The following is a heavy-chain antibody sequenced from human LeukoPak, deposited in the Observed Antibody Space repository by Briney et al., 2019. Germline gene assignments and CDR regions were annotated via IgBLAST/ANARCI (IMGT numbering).Heavy chain of an antibody. CDR3: ARARYVNSFYAFDI. Sequence: NPSETLSLTCTASGGSISSYYWSWIRLPPGKGLEWIGYLSKSGNTNYSPSLKSRVTIFGDTSKNQFFLKLSSVTAADTAVYYCARARYVNSFYAFDIWGQGTLVTVSS. CDR1: GGSISSYY. D-gene: IGHD3-9*01. CDR2: LSKSGNT. V-gene: IGHV4-59*01. J-gene: IGHJ3*02.